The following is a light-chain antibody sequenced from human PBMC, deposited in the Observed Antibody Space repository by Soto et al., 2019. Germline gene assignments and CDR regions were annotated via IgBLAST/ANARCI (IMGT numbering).Light chain of an antibody. Sequence: QSVLTQPPSASVTPGQRVTISCSGSSSNIGKNYVYWYQQLPGTAPKLLIYRNNQRPSGVPDQFSGSKSGTSASLAISGLRSEDEADYYCSVWDANLSAWVFGGGTKLTVL. V-gene: IGLV1-47*01. CDR2: RNN. J-gene: IGLJ3*02. CDR1: SSNIGKNY. CDR3: SVWDANLSAWV.